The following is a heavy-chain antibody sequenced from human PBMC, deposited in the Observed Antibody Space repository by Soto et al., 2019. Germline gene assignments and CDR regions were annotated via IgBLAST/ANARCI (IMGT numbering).Heavy chain of an antibody. CDR1: GFTFSDYA. V-gene: IGHV3-30*18. Sequence: VQLVESGGGVVQPGRSLRLSCAASGFTFSDYAMHWVRQAPGKGLEWVAVVSHDGRNTHYADSVKGRFTISRDSSKNRVCLEMTSLRAEDTAVYYCAKGGRQWLVTSDFNYWGQGALVTVSS. CDR2: VSHDGRNT. J-gene: IGHJ4*02. CDR3: AKGGRQWLVTSDFNY. D-gene: IGHD6-19*01.